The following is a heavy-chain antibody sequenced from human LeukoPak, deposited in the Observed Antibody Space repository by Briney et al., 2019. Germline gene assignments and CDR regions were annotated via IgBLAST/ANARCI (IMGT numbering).Heavy chain of an antibody. CDR1: GFTFISFA. CDR2: IRTSGTNT. CDR3: ARMNYVSSGWGAPFDY. J-gene: IGHJ4*02. Sequence: GGSLRLSCAASGFTFISFAMVWVRQAPGKGLEWVSYIRTSGTNTDYTGSVKGRFTISRDNAKNSLYLQMNSLRAEDTAVYYCARMNYVSSGWGAPFDYWGQGTLVTVSS. D-gene: IGHD1-7*01. V-gene: IGHV3-48*04.